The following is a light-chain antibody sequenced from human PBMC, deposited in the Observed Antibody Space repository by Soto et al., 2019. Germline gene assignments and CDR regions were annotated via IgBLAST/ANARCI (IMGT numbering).Light chain of an antibody. Sequence: DIQMTQSPSTLSASVGDRVTITCRASQSLGIWLAWYQQKPGKAPKLLIYKTSTLETGVPSSFSASGSGTEFTLTISSLQADDFAVYYCQQYNSFPWTFGQGTAVEIK. CDR3: QQYNSFPWT. CDR2: KTS. V-gene: IGKV1-5*03. CDR1: QSLGIW. J-gene: IGKJ1*01.